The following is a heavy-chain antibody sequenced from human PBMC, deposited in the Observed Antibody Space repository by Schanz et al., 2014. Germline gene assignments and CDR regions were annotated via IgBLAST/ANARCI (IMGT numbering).Heavy chain of an antibody. CDR2: IYSSGNT. V-gene: IGHV4-59*01. D-gene: IGHD3-16*01. CDR3: ARVGRNSYGFTSRFDA. J-gene: IGHJ5*02. Sequence: QVQLQESGPGLVKPSETLSLTCTVSGGSIINYHWSWIRQPPGMGLEWLGYIYSSGNTNYNPSLKRRVTISLDTSQSQFSLRLTSVSSADTAMYYCARVGRNSYGFTSRFDAWGQGTLVAVSS. CDR1: GGSIINYH.